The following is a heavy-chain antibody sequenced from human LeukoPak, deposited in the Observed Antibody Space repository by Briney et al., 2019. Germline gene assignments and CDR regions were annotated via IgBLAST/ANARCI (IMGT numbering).Heavy chain of an antibody. J-gene: IGHJ4*02. CDR2: INPNNGVT. CDR3: ASGPDTTTYFAGYYFDY. D-gene: IGHD2/OR15-2a*01. V-gene: IGHV1-2*02. CDR1: GYTFTGYY. Sequence: ASVKVSCTASGYTFTGYYMHWVRQAPGQGPEWMGWINPNNGVTNYAQKFQGRVTMTRDTSISTAYMELSRLRSDDTAVYYCASGPDTTTYFAGYYFDYWGQGTLVTVSS.